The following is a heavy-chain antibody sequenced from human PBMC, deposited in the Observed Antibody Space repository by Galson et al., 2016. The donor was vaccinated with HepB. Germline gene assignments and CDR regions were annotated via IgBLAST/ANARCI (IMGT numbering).Heavy chain of an antibody. CDR1: GYTFRAYD. V-gene: IGHV1-8*02. CDR3: ARAIRNQLLSEH. Sequence: SVKVSCKASGYTFRAYDISWVRQAPGHGLEWMGWMNPDSGNTGYGQRLRGRIAMTSDASINTAYMALHSLGSEDTAVYYCARAIRNQLLSEHWGQGTPIAVSS. CDR2: MNPDSGNT. J-gene: IGHJ1*01. D-gene: IGHD1-14*01.